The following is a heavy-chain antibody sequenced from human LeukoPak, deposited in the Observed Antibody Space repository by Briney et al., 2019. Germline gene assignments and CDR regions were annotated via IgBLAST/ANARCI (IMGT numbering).Heavy chain of an antibody. CDR1: GFTVSSNY. Sequence: PGGSLRLSCAASGFTVSSNYMSWVRQAPGKGLEWVSAIGTAGDTYYPGSVKGRFTISRENAKNSLYLQMNSLRAEDTAVYYCARVGVAAAGTGDDAFDIWGQGTMVTVSS. D-gene: IGHD6-13*01. V-gene: IGHV3-13*01. CDR3: ARVGVAAAGTGDDAFDI. J-gene: IGHJ3*02. CDR2: IGTAGDT.